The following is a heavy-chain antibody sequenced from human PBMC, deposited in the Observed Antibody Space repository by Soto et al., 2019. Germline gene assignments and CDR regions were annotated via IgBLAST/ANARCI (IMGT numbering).Heavy chain of an antibody. D-gene: IGHD2-2*01. Sequence: GASVKVSCKASGYTFTDYFMHWVLQAPGQGLEWMGGIIPIFGTANYAQKFQGRVTITADESTSTAYMELRSLRSEDTAVYYCARPWRVPADLYYYYGMDVWGQGTTVTVSS. V-gene: IGHV1-69*13. CDR3: ARPWRVPADLYYYYGMDV. CDR1: GYTFTDYF. J-gene: IGHJ6*02. CDR2: IIPIFGTA.